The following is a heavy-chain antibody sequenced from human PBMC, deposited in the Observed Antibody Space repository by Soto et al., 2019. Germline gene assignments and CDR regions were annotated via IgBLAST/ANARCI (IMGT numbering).Heavy chain of an antibody. CDR3: AKDRGSGWDYFDY. CDR1: GFTFSSYG. Sequence: QVQLVESGGGVVQPGRSLRLSCAASGFTFSSYGMHWVRQAPGTGLEWVAVISYDGSNKYYADSVKGRFTISRDNSKNTLYLQMNSLRAEDTAVYYCAKDRGSGWDYFDYWGQGTLVTVSS. V-gene: IGHV3-30*18. D-gene: IGHD6-19*01. CDR2: ISYDGSNK. J-gene: IGHJ4*02.